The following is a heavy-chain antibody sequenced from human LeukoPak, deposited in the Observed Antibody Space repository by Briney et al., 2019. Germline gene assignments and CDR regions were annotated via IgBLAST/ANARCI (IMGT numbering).Heavy chain of an antibody. CDR2: ISGRGGST. D-gene: IGHD6-19*01. Sequence: PGGSLRLSCAASGFTFSSYAMTWVRQPPGKGLEWVSTISGRGGSTYYADSVKGRFTISRDNSKNTVYLQMNSLRDEDAAVYYCARDKTEQWLVLEAFDIWGQGTVVTVSS. CDR3: ARDKTEQWLVLEAFDI. V-gene: IGHV3-23*01. J-gene: IGHJ3*02. CDR1: GFTFSSYA.